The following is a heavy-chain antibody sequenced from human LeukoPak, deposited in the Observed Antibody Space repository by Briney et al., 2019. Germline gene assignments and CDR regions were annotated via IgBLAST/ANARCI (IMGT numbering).Heavy chain of an antibody. V-gene: IGHV1-18*01. D-gene: IGHD3-16*01. CDR1: GYTFTSYG. CDR3: ARDGIGGGGYFDY. J-gene: IGHJ4*02. CDR2: ISAYNGNT. Sequence: ASGTVSCKASGYTFTSYGIGWGRQAPGQGLEWKGWISAYNGNTNHAQKLQGRVTMTTDTSRSTAYMELSSLRSEDTAVYYCARDGIGGGGYFDYWGQGTLVTVSS.